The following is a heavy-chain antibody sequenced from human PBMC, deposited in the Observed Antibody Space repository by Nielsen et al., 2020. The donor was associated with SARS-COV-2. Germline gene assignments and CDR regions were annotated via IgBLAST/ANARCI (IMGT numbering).Heavy chain of an antibody. CDR2: IYTDGST. CDR1: GFTISSSF. V-gene: IGHV3-66*01. CDR3: ARDNWGRMDV. D-gene: IGHD7-27*01. J-gene: IGHJ6*02. Sequence: GGSLRLSCGASGFTISSSFMSWVRQAAGKGLDWVSVIYTDGSTSHADSMKGRFTVSRDNSKNTVYLQMNSLRAEDTAVYYCARDNWGRMDVWGQGTTVTVSS.